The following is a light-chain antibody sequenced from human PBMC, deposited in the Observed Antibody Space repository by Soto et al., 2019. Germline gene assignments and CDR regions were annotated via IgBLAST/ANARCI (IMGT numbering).Light chain of an antibody. CDR3: QQTYNTPRIT. V-gene: IGKV1-39*01. CDR2: TTS. J-gene: IGKJ5*01. Sequence: DIQMTQSPSSLSASVGDRVTITCRASQSISSHLNWYQQKPGKAPKLLIYTTSSLQSGVPSRFSGSGSGTDFTLTISSLQPEDFATYYCQQTYNTPRITFGQGTRREIK. CDR1: QSISSH.